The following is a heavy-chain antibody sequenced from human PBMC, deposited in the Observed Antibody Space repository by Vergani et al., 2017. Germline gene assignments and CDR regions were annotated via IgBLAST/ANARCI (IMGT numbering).Heavy chain of an antibody. CDR2: IIPIFGTA. Sequence: QVQLVQSGAEVKKPGSSVKVSCKASGGTFSSYAISWVRQAPGQGLEWMGRIIPIFGTANYAQKFQGRVTITADKSTSTAYMELSSLRSEDTAVYYCARVGNLDYDFWGGDALDIWGQGTMVTVSS. CDR1: GGTFSSYA. J-gene: IGHJ3*02. V-gene: IGHV1-69*14. D-gene: IGHD3-3*01. CDR3: ARVGNLDYDFWGGDALDI.